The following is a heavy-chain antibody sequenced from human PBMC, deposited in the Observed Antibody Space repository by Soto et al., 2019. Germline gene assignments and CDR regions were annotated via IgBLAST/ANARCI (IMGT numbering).Heavy chain of an antibody. D-gene: IGHD3-10*01. CDR1: GFTFSSYS. V-gene: IGHV3-21*01. CDR2: ISSSSSYI. J-gene: IGHJ5*02. CDR3: ARDTYYYGSGSYSP. Sequence: EVQLVESGGGLVKPGGSLRLSCAASGFTFSSYSMNWVRQAPGKGLEWVSSISSSSSYIYYADSVKGRFTISRDNAKNSLYLQVNSLRAEDTAVYYCARDTYYYGSGSYSPWGQGNLVTVSS.